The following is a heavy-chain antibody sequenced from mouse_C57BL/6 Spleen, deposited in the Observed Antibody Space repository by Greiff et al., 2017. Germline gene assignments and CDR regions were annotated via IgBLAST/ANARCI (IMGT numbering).Heavy chain of an antibody. CDR2: IDPSDSYT. J-gene: IGHJ4*01. CDR3: ARYDHGDYYAMDY. D-gene: IGHD2-4*01. CDR1: GYTFTSYW. Sequence: HVQLQQPGAELVMPGASVKLSCKASGYTFTSYWMHWVKQRPGQGLEWIGEIDPSDSYTNYNQKFKGKSTLTVDKSSSTAYMQLSSLTSEDSAVYYCARYDHGDYYAMDYWGQGTSVTVSS. V-gene: IGHV1-69*01.